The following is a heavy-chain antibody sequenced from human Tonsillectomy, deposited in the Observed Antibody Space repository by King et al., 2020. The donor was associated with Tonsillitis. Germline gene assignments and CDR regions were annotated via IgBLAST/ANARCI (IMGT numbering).Heavy chain of an antibody. Sequence: VQLQQWGAGLLKPSETLSLTCAVYGGSFSAYYWSWIRQPPGKGLEWIGEINHSGSTTYNPSLKSRVTISVDTSKKQFSLRLTSVTAADTAVYYCARTDRDLVRLVNSWGQGTLVRVSS. V-gene: IGHV4-34*01. CDR1: GGSFSAYY. CDR2: INHSGST. CDR3: ARTDRDLVRLVNS. J-gene: IGHJ4*02. D-gene: IGHD5-18*01.